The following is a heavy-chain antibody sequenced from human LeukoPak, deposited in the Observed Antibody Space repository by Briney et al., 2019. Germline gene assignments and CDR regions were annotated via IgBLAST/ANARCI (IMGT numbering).Heavy chain of an antibody. CDR3: AALGITGTTSWDY. Sequence: SETLSLTCTVSGGSISSGGYYWSWIRQPPGKGLEWIGYIYHSGSTYYNPSLKSRVTISVDRSKNQFSLKLSSVTAADTAVYYCAALGITGTTSWDYWGQGTLVTVSS. V-gene: IGHV4-30-2*01. CDR2: IYHSGST. D-gene: IGHD1-7*01. CDR1: GGSISSGGYY. J-gene: IGHJ4*02.